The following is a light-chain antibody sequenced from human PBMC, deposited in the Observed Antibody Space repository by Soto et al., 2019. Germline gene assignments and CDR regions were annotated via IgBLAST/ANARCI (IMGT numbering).Light chain of an antibody. CDR3: SSYTKSSSYV. CDR2: DVY. CDR1: SSDVGGFNY. Sequence: QSVLTQPASVSGSPGQSITISCTGTSSDVGGFNYVSWYQQHPGKAPKLLIFDVYSRPSGISNRFSGSKSGNTASLTISGLQAEDEADYYCSSYTKSSSYVFGDGTKVTV. V-gene: IGLV2-14*01. J-gene: IGLJ1*01.